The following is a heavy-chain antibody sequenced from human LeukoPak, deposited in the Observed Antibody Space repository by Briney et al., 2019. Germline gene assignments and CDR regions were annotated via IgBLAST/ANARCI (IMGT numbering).Heavy chain of an antibody. CDR2: IYYSGST. V-gene: IGHV4-39*01. Sequence: NPSETLSLTCTVSGGSISSSSYYWGWIRQPPGKGLEWNGSIYYSGSTYSNPSLKSRVTISVDTSKNQFSLKLSSVTAADTAVYYCARHEETKVSPGGDCWGQGTLVTVST. CDR3: ARHEETKVSPGGDC. D-gene: IGHD4-17*01. J-gene: IGHJ4*02. CDR1: GGSISSSSYY.